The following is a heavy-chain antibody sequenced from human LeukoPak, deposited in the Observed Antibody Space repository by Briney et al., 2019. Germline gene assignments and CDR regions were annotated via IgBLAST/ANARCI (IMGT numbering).Heavy chain of an antibody. CDR2: ISTYNGNT. CDR3: ARNRNHCSGGSCYNWFDP. V-gene: IGHV1-18*01. CDR1: GYTFTNYG. D-gene: IGHD2-15*01. Sequence: ASVKVSCKASGYTFTNYGISWVRQAPGQGLEWMGWISTYNGNTNYAQKLQGRVSMTIDTSTSTAYMELSSLRSEDTAVYYCARNRNHCSGGSCYNWFDPWGQGTLVTVSS. J-gene: IGHJ5*02.